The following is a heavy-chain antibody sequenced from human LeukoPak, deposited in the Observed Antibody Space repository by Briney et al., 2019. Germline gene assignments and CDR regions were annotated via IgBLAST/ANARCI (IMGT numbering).Heavy chain of an antibody. Sequence: KPGGSLRLSCAASGFIFTNYSMSWVRQAPGKGLEWVSSVSRSSTYKYHADSVKGRFTISRDNAKNPLYLQMNSLRAEDTAVYYCARWDTTMAPDWGPNYWYLDLWGRGTLVTVSS. J-gene: IGHJ2*01. D-gene: IGHD5-18*01. CDR2: VSRSSTYK. CDR1: GFIFTNYS. CDR3: ARWDTTMAPDWGPNYWYLDL. V-gene: IGHV3-21*01.